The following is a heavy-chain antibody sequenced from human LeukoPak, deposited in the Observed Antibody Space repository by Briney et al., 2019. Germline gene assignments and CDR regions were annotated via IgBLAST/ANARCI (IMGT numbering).Heavy chain of an antibody. CDR2: IYTSGST. J-gene: IGHJ4*02. D-gene: IGHD3-9*01. CDR3: ARVTYFDWLQFSFDY. Sequence: PSETLSLTCTVSGGSISSYYWSWLRQPAGKGLEWIGRIYTSGSTNYSPSLKSRVTMSVDTSKNQFSLKLSSVTAADTAVYYCARVTYFDWLQFSFDYWGQGTLVTVSS. CDR1: GGSISSYY. V-gene: IGHV4-4*07.